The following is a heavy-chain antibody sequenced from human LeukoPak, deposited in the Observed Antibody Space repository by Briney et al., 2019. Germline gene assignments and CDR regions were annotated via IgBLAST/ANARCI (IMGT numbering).Heavy chain of an antibody. CDR2: IKQDGSEK. CDR3: ARDPQRTIRFLEWLPLDY. V-gene: IGHV3-7*01. CDR1: GFTFSSYW. J-gene: IGHJ4*02. D-gene: IGHD3-3*01. Sequence: GGSLRLSCAASGFTFSSYWMSWVRQAPGKGLEWVANIKQDGSEKYYVDSVKGRFTISRDNAENSLYLQMNSLRAEDTAVYYCARDPQRTIRFLEWLPLDYWGQGTLVTVSS.